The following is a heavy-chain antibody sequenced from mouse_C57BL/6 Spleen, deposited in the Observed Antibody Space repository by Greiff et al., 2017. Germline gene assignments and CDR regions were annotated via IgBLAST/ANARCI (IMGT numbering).Heavy chain of an antibody. J-gene: IGHJ2*01. V-gene: IGHV1-20*01. D-gene: IGHD1-1*01. CDR2: INPYNGDT. CDR3: ARSNYYGSSYYY. CDR1: GYSFTGYF. Sequence: EVKLVESGPELVKPGDSVKISCKASGYSFTGYFMNWVMQSHGKSLEWIGRINPYNGDTFYNQKFKGKATLTVDKSSSTAHMELRSLTSEDSAVYYCARSNYYGSSYYYWGQGTTLTVSS.